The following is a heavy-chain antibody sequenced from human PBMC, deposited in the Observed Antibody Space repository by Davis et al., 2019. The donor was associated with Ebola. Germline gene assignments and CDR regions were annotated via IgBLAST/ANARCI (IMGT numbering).Heavy chain of an antibody. V-gene: IGHV3-74*01. Sequence: GESLKISCAASGFIFSNHAMHWVRQAPGSGLEWVSHINGDGTITNYADSVKGRFTISRDNAKNTLYLQMNSLRAEDTALYYCARVATDWFDPWGQGTRVTVSS. CDR3: ARVATDWFDP. J-gene: IGHJ5*02. CDR1: GFIFSNHA. CDR2: INGDGTIT.